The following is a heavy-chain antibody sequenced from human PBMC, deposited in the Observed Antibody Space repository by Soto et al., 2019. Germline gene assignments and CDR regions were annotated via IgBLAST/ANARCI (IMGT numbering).Heavy chain of an antibody. J-gene: IGHJ4*02. D-gene: IGHD2-15*01. CDR1: GGSISSYY. V-gene: IGHV4-59*01. CDR2: IYYSGST. CDR3: ARARGYCSGGSCYYFDY. Sequence: SETLSLTCTVSGGSISSYYWSWIRQPPGKGLEWIGYIYYSGSTNYNPSLKSRVTISVDTSKNQFSLKLSSVTAADTAVYYCARARGYCSGGSCYYFDYWGQGTLVTVSS.